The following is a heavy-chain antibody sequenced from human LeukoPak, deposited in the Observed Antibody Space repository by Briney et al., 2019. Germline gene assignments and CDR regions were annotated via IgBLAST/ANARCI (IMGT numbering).Heavy chain of an antibody. D-gene: IGHD6-19*01. CDR2: IYSSGST. CDR1: GGSISSYY. V-gene: IGHV4-4*07. Sequence: PSETLSLTCTVSGGSISSYYRSWIRQPAGTGLEWIGRIYSSGSTQYNPSLKSRVTMSVDTSKYQFSLNLTSVTAADTAVYYCATAIAVAADWYFDLWGRGTLVTVSS. CDR3: ATAIAVAADWYFDL. J-gene: IGHJ2*01.